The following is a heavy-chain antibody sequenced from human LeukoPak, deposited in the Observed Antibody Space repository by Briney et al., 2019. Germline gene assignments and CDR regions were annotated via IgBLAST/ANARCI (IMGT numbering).Heavy chain of an antibody. J-gene: IGHJ3*02. D-gene: IGHD6-19*01. Sequence: PSETLSLTCAIYGGSFSDNYWSWIRQPPGKGLEWIGEINHSGTTNYNPSLKSRTTISVDTSKNQFSLNLRSVTAADTAVYYCARDPGGIAVPGLGFAFDIWGQGTMVTVSS. V-gene: IGHV4-34*01. CDR3: ARDPGGIAVPGLGFAFDI. CDR1: GGSFSDNY. CDR2: INHSGTT.